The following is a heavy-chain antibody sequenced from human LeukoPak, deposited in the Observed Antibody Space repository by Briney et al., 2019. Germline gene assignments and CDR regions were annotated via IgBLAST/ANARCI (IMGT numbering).Heavy chain of an antibody. CDR1: GFTFSSYA. CDR2: ISGSGGST. CDR3: AKDLRQVPEYSWFDP. Sequence: GGSLRLSCAASGFTFSSYAMSWVRQAPGKGLEWVSAISGSGGSTYYADSVKGRFTISRDNSKNTLYLQMNSLRAEDTAVYYCAKDLRQVPEYSWFDPWGQGTLVTVSS. V-gene: IGHV3-23*01. J-gene: IGHJ5*02.